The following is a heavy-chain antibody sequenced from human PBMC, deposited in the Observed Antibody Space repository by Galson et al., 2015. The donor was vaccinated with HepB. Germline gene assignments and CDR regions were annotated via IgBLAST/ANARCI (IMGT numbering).Heavy chain of an antibody. J-gene: IGHJ6*02. CDR2: ISSSGSTI. Sequence: SLRLSCAASGFTFSSYEMNWVRQAPGKGLEWVSYISSSGSTIYYADSVKGRFTISRDNAKNSLYLQMNSLRAEDTAVYYCARGPNEYSGREYYYYGMDVWGQGTTVTVSS. CDR3: ARGPNEYSGREYYYYGMDV. CDR1: GFTFSSYE. V-gene: IGHV3-48*03. D-gene: IGHD1-26*01.